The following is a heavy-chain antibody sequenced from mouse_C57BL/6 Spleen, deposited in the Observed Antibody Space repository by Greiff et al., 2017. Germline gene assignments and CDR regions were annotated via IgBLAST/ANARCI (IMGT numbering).Heavy chain of an antibody. Sequence: QVHVKQSGAELVKPGASVKISCKASGYAFSSYWMNWVKQRPGKGLEWIGQIYPGDGDTNYNGKFKGKATLTADKSSSTAYMQLSSLTSEDSAVYFCARGYPFAYWGQGTLVTVSA. CDR1: GYAFSSYW. V-gene: IGHV1-80*01. J-gene: IGHJ3*01. CDR2: IYPGDGDT. CDR3: ARGYPFAY.